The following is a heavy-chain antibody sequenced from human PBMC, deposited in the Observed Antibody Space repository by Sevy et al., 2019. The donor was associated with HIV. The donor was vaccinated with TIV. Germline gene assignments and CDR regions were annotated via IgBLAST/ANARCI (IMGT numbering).Heavy chain of an antibody. CDR2: ISAYNGNT. Sequence: ASVKVSCKASGYTFTSYGISWVRQAPGQALEWMGWISAYNGNTNYAQKLQGRVTMTTDTSTSTAYMELRSLRSDDTAVYYCARDRSSGSYYYYYYMDVWGKGTTVTVSS. D-gene: IGHD6-19*01. CDR1: GYTFTSYG. V-gene: IGHV1-18*04. CDR3: ARDRSSGSYYYYYYMDV. J-gene: IGHJ6*03.